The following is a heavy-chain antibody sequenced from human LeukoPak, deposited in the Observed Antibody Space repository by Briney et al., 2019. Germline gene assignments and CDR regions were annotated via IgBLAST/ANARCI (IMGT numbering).Heavy chain of an antibody. CDR2: INAESSDI. D-gene: IGHD3-16*01. Sequence: GGSLRLSCAASGFSFSRYAMNWVRQAPGKGLEWVSYINAESSDILYPDSVRGRFTIYRDNAKNSLYLQMSSLRAEDTGVYYCARDTFEPLLTDIWGQGTLVTASS. V-gene: IGHV3-21*05. CDR1: GFSFSRYA. J-gene: IGHJ4*02. CDR3: ARDTFEPLLTDI.